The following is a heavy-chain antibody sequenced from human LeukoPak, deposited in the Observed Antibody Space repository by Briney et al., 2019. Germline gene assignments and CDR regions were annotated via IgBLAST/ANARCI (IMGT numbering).Heavy chain of an antibody. CDR2: IGKGGDT. CDR3: ARGGYSGFDV. V-gene: IGHV3-13*04. Sequence: PGGSLRLSCAASGLTFSTYDMHWVRQATGEGLEWVSGIGKGGDTYYVGSVKGRFTISRENAKNSLYLQMNSLRSGDTAVYHCARGGYSGFDVWGQGTVVTVSS. D-gene: IGHD5-12*01. J-gene: IGHJ3*01. CDR1: GLTFSTYD.